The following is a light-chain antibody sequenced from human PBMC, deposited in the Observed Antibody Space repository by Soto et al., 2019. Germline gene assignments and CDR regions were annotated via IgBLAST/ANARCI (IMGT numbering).Light chain of an antibody. CDR2: AAS. V-gene: IGKV1-39*01. Sequence: DIQMTQSPSSLSASVGDRVTITCRASQSISSYLTWYQQQPGKAPKLLIYAASILQSGVPSRFSGSGSGTDFTLTISILQPEDFATYYCQQSYSTPYPFGQGTKLEIK. CDR1: QSISSY. CDR3: QQSYSTPYP. J-gene: IGKJ2*01.